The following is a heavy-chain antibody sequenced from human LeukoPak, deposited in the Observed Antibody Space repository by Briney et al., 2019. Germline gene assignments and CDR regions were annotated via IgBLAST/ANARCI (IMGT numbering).Heavy chain of an antibody. V-gene: IGHV4-59*08. Sequence: ASETLSLTCTVSGGSISSYYWSWIRQPPGKGLEWIGYIYYSGSTNYNPPLKSRVTISVDTSKNQFSLKLSSVTAADTAVYYCARGAVLWFGELLLGWFDPWGQGTLVTVSS. CDR3: ARGAVLWFGELLLGWFDP. CDR2: IYYSGST. CDR1: GGSISSYY. J-gene: IGHJ5*02. D-gene: IGHD3-10*01.